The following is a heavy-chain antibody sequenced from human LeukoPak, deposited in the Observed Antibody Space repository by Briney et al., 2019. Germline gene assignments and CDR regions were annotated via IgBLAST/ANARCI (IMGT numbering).Heavy chain of an antibody. CDR2: ISGSGDST. J-gene: IGHJ6*02. D-gene: IGHD6-19*01. CDR3: AKGQVGWYYFTMDV. V-gene: IGHV3-23*01. CDR1: GFTFSTYA. Sequence: GRSLRLSCAASGFTFSTYAMSWVRQAPGKGLEWVSAISGSGDSTYYADSVKGRFTISRDNSKNTLYLQMNSLRAEGTAVYYCAKGQVGWYYFTMDVWGQGTTVTVSS.